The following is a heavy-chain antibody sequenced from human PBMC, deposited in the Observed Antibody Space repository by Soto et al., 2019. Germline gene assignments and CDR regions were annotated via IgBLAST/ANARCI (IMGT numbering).Heavy chain of an antibody. CDR2: IYYSGST. CDR1: GGSINSYY. Sequence: PSETLSLTCTVSGGSINSYYWTWIRQPPGKGLEWIGYIYYSGSTNYNPSLKSRVTISVDTSKNQFSLKLSSVTAADTAVYYCARVAARGGPYYYYMDGWGKGTTVTVSS. J-gene: IGHJ6*03. D-gene: IGHD6-6*01. V-gene: IGHV4-59*08. CDR3: ARVAARGGPYYYYMDG.